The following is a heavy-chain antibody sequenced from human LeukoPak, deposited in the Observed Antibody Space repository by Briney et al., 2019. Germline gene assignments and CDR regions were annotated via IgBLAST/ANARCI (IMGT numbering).Heavy chain of an antibody. D-gene: IGHD6-19*01. Sequence: GGSLRLSCAASGFTFSSYAMSWVRQAPGKGLEWVSAISGSGGSTYYADSVKGRFTISRDNSKNTLYLQMNSLRAEDTAVYHCAKTNGGWYDFDYWGQGTLVTASS. CDR2: ISGSGGST. CDR1: GFTFSSYA. CDR3: AKTNGGWYDFDY. J-gene: IGHJ4*02. V-gene: IGHV3-23*01.